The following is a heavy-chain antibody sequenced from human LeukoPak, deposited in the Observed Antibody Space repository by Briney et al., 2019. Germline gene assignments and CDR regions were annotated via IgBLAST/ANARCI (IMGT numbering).Heavy chain of an antibody. D-gene: IGHD1-26*01. CDR1: GGSFSGYY. Sequence: SETLSLTCAVYGGSFSGYYWSWIRQPPGKGLEWIGEINHSGSTNYNPSLKSRVTISADKSKNQVSLKLTSVTAVDTAVYYCARLSVIVGSTLEYYYYYMDVWGQGTTVTVSS. CDR2: INHSGST. CDR3: ARLSVIVGSTLEYYYYYMDV. J-gene: IGHJ6*03. V-gene: IGHV4-34*01.